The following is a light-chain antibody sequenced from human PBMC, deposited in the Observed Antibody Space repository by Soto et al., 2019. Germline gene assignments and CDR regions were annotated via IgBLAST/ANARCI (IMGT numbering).Light chain of an antibody. J-gene: IGLJ2*01. CDR2: LNSDGSH. V-gene: IGLV4-69*01. Sequence: QLVLTQSPSASASLGASVKLTCTLSSGHSSYAIAWHQQQPEKGPRYLMKLNSDGSHSKGDGIPDRFSGSSSGAERYLTISSLQSEDEAEYYCQTWGTDIVVFGGGTKLTVL. CDR1: SGHSSYA. CDR3: QTWGTDIVV.